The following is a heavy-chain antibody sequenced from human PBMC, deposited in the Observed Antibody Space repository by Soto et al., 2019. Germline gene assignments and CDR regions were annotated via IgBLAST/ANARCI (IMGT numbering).Heavy chain of an antibody. CDR3: ARCGRGCSSGWSYDR. J-gene: IGHJ4*02. Sequence: PGGSLRLSGAASGFTFSSYSMNWVRQAPGKGLEWVSSISSSSSYIYYADSVQGRFTISRDNAQNSLYLQMNSLRGEDMAVYYCARCGRGCSSGWSYDRWGQGTLVTV. CDR2: ISSSSSYI. CDR1: GFTFSSYS. V-gene: IGHV3-21*01. D-gene: IGHD6-19*01.